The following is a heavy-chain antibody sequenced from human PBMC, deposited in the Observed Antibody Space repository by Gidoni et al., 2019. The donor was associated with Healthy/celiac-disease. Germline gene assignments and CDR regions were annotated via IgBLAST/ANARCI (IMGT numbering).Heavy chain of an antibody. CDR3: ARVGVVPAALYGMDV. CDR1: GFTFSSYS. Sequence: EVQLVESGGGLVKPGGSLRLSCAASGFTFSSYSMNWVRQAPGKGLEWVSSISSSSSYIYYADSVKGRFTISRDNAKNSLYLQMNSLGAEDTAVYYCARVGVVPAALYGMDVWGQGTTVTVSS. V-gene: IGHV3-21*01. J-gene: IGHJ6*02. CDR2: ISSSSSYI. D-gene: IGHD2-2*01.